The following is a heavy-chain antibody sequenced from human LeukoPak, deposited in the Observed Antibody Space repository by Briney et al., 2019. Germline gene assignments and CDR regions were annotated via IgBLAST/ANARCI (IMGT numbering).Heavy chain of an antibody. J-gene: IGHJ6*04. Sequence: PAGGSLRLSCAASGFSFSDYEMNWVRQAPGKGLEWVSYISSSGSTIYYADSVKGRFTISRDNAKNSLYLQMNSLRAEDTAVYYCAELGITMIGGVWGKGTTVTISS. CDR2: ISSSGSTI. D-gene: IGHD3-10*02. V-gene: IGHV3-48*03. CDR1: GFSFSDYE. CDR3: AELGITMIGGV.